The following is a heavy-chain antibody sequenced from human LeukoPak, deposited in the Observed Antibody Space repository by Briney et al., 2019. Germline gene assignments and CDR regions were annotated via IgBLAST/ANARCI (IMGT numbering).Heavy chain of an antibody. V-gene: IGHV4-38-2*02. J-gene: IGHJ4*02. CDR2: IYHSGST. Sequence: NPSETLSLTCTVSGYSISSGYYWGWIRPPPGKGLEWIGSIYHSGSTYYNPSLKSRVTISVDTSKNQFSLKLSSVTAADTAVYYCAREKYNSGWYSDYWGQGTLVTVSS. CDR1: GYSISSGYY. D-gene: IGHD6-19*01. CDR3: AREKYNSGWYSDY.